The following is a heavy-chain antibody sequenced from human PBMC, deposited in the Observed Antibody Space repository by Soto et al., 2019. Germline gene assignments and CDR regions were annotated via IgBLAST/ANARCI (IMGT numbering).Heavy chain of an antibody. J-gene: IGHJ4*02. D-gene: IGHD2-15*01. CDR1: GFTFSSYG. Sequence: RLSCAASGFTFSSYGMHWVRQAPGKGLEWVAVISYDGSNKYYADSVKGRFTISRDNSKNTLYLQMNSLRAEDTAVYYCAKDLLSPYCSGGSCYGGYFDYWGQGTLVTVSS. CDR2: ISYDGSNK. V-gene: IGHV3-30*18. CDR3: AKDLLSPYCSGGSCYGGYFDY.